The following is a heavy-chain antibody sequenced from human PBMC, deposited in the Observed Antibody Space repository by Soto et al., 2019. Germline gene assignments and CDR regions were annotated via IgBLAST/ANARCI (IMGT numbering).Heavy chain of an antibody. CDR1: GFRFTNYA. V-gene: IGHV3-23*01. CDR3: AKENDAVVSAGNFDS. CDR2: ISASGGST. D-gene: IGHD2-2*01. Sequence: EVQVLESGGGLVQRGGSLRLSCTASGFRFTNYAMNWVRQAPGKGLEWVSGISASGGSTFYADSVKGRFTISRDNFENTVDLQMNSLRGEDTALYYCAKENDAVVSAGNFDSWGLGTLVTVSS. J-gene: IGHJ5*01.